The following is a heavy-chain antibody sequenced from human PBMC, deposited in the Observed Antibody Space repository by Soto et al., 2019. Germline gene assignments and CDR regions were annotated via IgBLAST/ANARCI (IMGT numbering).Heavy chain of an antibody. CDR2: IDPSGSYT. V-gene: IGHV5-10-1*01. Sequence: GESPKIPRNSSGDNFTSYWISWVRQMPGKGPDGRGTIDPSGSYTNYSPSFQGHVTIPPDKSIITAYLPWSNLKPSDTAMYYCARHRSIAARLRTCYGLDVWGQGTMVTVSS. CDR1: GDNFTSYW. CDR3: ARHRSIAARLRTCYGLDV. D-gene: IGHD6-6*01. J-gene: IGHJ6*02.